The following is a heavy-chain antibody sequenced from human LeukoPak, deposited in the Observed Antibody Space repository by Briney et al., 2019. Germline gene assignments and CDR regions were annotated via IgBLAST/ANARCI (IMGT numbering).Heavy chain of an antibody. V-gene: IGHV3-30*03. D-gene: IGHD6-13*01. CDR3: ARDAGAWGYGYNSDY. J-gene: IGHJ4*02. Sequence: PGRSLRLSCAASGFTLRSYGMHWVRQAPGKGLEWVAVISFDGNDKYYADSLKGRFTISRDNSKNTLYLEMNSLRTEDTAVYYCARDAGAWGYGYNSDYWGQGTLVSVSS. CDR1: GFTLRSYG. CDR2: ISFDGNDK.